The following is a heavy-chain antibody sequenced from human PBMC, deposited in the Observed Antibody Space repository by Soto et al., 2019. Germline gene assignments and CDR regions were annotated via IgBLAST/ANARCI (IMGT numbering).Heavy chain of an antibody. V-gene: IGHV4-59*08. J-gene: IGHJ4*02. D-gene: IGHD6-19*01. CDR2: IYYSGST. CDR3: ARLRGGSGWYYDADY. CDR1: GGSISSYY. Sequence: QVQLQESGPGLVKPSETLSLTCTVSGGSISSYYWSWIRQPPGKGLEWIGYIYYSGSTNYNPSLKSRVTISVDTSKNQFSLKLSSVTAADTAVYYCARLRGGSGWYYDADYWGQGTLVTVSS.